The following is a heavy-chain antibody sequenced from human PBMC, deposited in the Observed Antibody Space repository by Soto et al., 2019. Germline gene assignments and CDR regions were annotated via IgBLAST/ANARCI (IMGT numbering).Heavy chain of an antibody. CDR1: GFTFSSYE. Sequence: HPGGSLRLSCAASGFTFSSYEMNWVRQAPGKGLEWVSYISSSGSTIYYADSVKGRFTISRDNAKNSLYLQMNSLRAEDTAVYYCARVGSSGRALRFPNWFDPWGQGTLVTVSS. CDR2: ISSSGSTI. J-gene: IGHJ5*02. D-gene: IGHD6-19*01. CDR3: ARVGSSGRALRFPNWFDP. V-gene: IGHV3-48*03.